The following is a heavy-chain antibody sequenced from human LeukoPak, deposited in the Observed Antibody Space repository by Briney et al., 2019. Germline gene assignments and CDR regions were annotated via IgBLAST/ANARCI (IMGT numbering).Heavy chain of an antibody. CDR1: GYTFTSYG. D-gene: IGHD1-14*01. J-gene: IGHJ5*02. CDR2: INPNSGGT. CDR3: ARAEYPNWFDP. V-gene: IGHV1-18*01. Sequence: GASVKVSCKASGYTFTSYGISWVRQAPGQGLEWMGWINPNSGGTNYAQKLQGRVTMTTDTSTSTAYMELRSLRSDDTAVYYCARAEYPNWFDPWGQGTMVTVSS.